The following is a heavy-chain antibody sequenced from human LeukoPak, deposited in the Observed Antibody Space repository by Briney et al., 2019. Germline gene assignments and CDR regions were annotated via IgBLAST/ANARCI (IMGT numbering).Heavy chain of an antibody. Sequence: ASVKVSCKASRSTFTNYAISWVRQAPGQGLEWMGGIIPIFATANYAQKFQGRVTITADESTSTAYMEVISLKSEDTAVYYCAALNLGFGGNTFYFYMDVWGTGTTVTVSS. CDR3: AALNLGFGGNTFYFYMDV. J-gene: IGHJ6*03. V-gene: IGHV1-69*13. CDR1: RSTFTNYA. CDR2: IIPIFATA. D-gene: IGHD4-23*01.